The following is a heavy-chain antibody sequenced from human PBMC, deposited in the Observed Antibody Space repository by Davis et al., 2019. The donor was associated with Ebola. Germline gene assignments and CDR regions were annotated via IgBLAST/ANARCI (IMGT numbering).Heavy chain of an antibody. J-gene: IGHJ3*02. V-gene: IGHV3-23*01. CDR1: GFTFSSYA. D-gene: IGHD4-17*01. Sequence: GESLKISCAASGFTFSSYAMSWVRQAPGKGLEWVSAISGSGGSTYYADSVKGRFTISRDNSKNTLYLQMNSLRDEDTAVYYCARVSGDYGDYVRAFDIWGQGTMVTVSS. CDR2: ISGSGGST. CDR3: ARVSGDYGDYVRAFDI.